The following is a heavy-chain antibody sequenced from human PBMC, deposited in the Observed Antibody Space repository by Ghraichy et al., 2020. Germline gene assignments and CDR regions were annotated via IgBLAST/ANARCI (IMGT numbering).Heavy chain of an antibody. CDR3: AKDLQRARDYYDSSGGVDY. Sequence: GGSLRLSCAASGFTFSSYAMSWVRQAPGKGLEWVSAISGSGGSTYYADSVKGRFTISRDNSKNTLYLQMNSLRAEDTAVYYCAKDLQRARDYYDSSGGVDYWGQGTLVTVSS. CDR1: GFTFSSYA. CDR2: ISGSGGST. D-gene: IGHD3-22*01. J-gene: IGHJ4*02. V-gene: IGHV3-23*01.